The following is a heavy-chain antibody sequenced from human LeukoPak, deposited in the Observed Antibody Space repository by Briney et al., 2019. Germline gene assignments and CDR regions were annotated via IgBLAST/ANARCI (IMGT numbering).Heavy chain of an antibody. V-gene: IGHV4-59*01. J-gene: IGHJ4*02. CDR1: GGSISSYY. CDR3: ARAYSIAAVFDF. CDR2: IQFSGST. D-gene: IGHD6-13*01. Sequence: PSETLSLTCTVSGGSISSYYWSWTRQPPGKGLEWIGYIQFSGSTNNNPSLKSRVTISVDTSKNQFFLNLRSVTAADTAVYYCARAYSIAAVFDFWGQGTLVTVSS.